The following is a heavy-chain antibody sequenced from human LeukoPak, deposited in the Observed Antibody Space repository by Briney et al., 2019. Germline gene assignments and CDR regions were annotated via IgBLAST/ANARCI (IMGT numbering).Heavy chain of an antibody. CDR3: AKVHRGPFWSGYYGY. D-gene: IGHD3-3*01. CDR2: ISGSGGST. V-gene: IGHV3-23*01. CDR1: GLTFSSYA. Sequence: GGSLRLSCAASGLTFSSYAMSWVRLAPGKGLEWVSAISGSGGSTYYADSVKGRLTISRDNSKNTLYLQMNSLRAEDTAVYYCAKVHRGPFWSGYYGYWGQGTLVTVSS. J-gene: IGHJ4*02.